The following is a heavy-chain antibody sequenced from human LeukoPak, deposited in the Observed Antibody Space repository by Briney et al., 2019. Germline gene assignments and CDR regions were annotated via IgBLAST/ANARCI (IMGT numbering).Heavy chain of an antibody. CDR3: TRDGSSTINFGSGTHSGGAFDI. Sequence: GGSLRLSCAASGFSFSNYGIQWVRQARGKGLELVAIIWNDGSNKYYGDSVKCRFTISRDNSKNTSYLQMNSLRGDDTALYYCTRDGSSTINFGSGTHSGGAFDIWGQGTVVTVSS. CDR2: IWNDGSNK. CDR1: GFSFSNYG. D-gene: IGHD3-10*01. V-gene: IGHV3-33*01. J-gene: IGHJ3*02.